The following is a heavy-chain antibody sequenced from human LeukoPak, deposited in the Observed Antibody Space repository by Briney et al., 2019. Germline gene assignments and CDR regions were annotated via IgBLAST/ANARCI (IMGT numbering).Heavy chain of an antibody. D-gene: IGHD3-9*01. CDR3: ARDLTFRYFGWSPDY. CDR2: IGTASDP. V-gene: IGHV3-13*05. CDR1: GFSFSNYD. Sequence: PGGSLRLSCAASGFSFSNYDIHWVRQATGKGLEWVSGIGTASDPYYAGSVKGRFTISRENARNTLYLQMNSLRAEDTAVYYCARDLTFRYFGWSPDYWGQGTLVTVSS. J-gene: IGHJ4*02.